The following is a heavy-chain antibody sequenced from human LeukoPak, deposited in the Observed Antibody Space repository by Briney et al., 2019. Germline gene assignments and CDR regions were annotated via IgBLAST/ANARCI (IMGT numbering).Heavy chain of an antibody. CDR3: ARDSNWVFQ. V-gene: IGHV4-34*01. CDR1: GGPFNFYF. J-gene: IGHJ4*02. CDR2: IDNRGST. D-gene: IGHD2-8*01. Sequence: SQTLSLTCTVSGGPFNFYFWHGMRQPSGKGLEWLADIDNRGSTKYNPSLRGRGTISVDTSRNHVSLRLTSVTAADTAVYFCARDSNWVFQWGPGTLVTVSS.